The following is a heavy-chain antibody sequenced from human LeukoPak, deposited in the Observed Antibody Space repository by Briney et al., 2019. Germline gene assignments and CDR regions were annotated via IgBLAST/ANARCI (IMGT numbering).Heavy chain of an antibody. CDR3: AKGDYCGGDCYLKSDY. CDR1: GFTVSSYA. J-gene: IGHJ4*02. D-gene: IGHD2-21*02. Sequence: PGGSLRLSCAASGFTVSSYAMSWGGEAAGKGLEWGSAISGSVGSTYYADSVHGRFTIPRDNSKNTMYLQMNSLRAEDTAVYYCAKGDYCGGDCYLKSDYWGQGTLVTVSS. CDR2: ISGSVGST. V-gene: IGHV3-23*01.